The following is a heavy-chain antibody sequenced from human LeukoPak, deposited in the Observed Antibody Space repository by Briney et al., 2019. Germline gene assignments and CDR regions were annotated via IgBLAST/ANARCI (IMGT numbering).Heavy chain of an antibody. CDR2: ISYDGSND. CDR1: GFTFNNYA. CDR3: AKDRSALIDH. V-gene: IGHV3-30*18. Sequence: PAGSLRLSCAASGFTFNNYAMNWVRQAPGKGLEWVAVISYDGSNDYYADSVKGRFTISRDNSKNTVYLQMNSLRTEDTAIYYCAKDRSALIDHWGQGTLVTVSS. D-gene: IGHD3-10*01. J-gene: IGHJ5*02.